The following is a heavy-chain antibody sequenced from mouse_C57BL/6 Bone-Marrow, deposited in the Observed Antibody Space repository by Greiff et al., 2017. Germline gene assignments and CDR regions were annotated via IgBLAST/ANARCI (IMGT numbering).Heavy chain of an antibody. CDR2: IYPSDSET. CDR1: GYTFTSYW. V-gene: IGHV1-61*01. Sequence: QVQLQQPGAELVRPGSSVKLSCKASGYTFTSYWMDWVKQRPGQGLEWIGNIYPSDSETHYNQKFKDKATLTVDKSSSTAYMQLSSLTSEDSAVYYCARFYYYAMYYWGQGTSVTVSS. CDR3: ARFYYYAMYY. J-gene: IGHJ4*01.